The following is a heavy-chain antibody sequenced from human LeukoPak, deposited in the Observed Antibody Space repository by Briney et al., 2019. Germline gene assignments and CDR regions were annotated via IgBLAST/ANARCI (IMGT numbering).Heavy chain of an antibody. Sequence: ASVKVSCKASGYTFTGYYMHWVRQAPGQGLEWMGWINPNSGGTNYAQKFQGRVTMTRDTSISTAYMELSGLRSDDTAIYYYAREAVAGTTNFDYWGQGTLVTVSS. D-gene: IGHD6-19*01. CDR1: GYTFTGYY. CDR3: AREAVAGTTNFDY. CDR2: INPNSGGT. V-gene: IGHV1-2*02. J-gene: IGHJ4*02.